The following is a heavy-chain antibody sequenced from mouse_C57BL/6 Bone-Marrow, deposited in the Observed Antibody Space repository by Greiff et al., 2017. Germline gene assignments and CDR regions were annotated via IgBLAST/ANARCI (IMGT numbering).Heavy chain of an antibody. CDR2: IWSGGST. CDR1: GFSLTSSG. D-gene: IGHD2-3*01. J-gene: IGHJ3*01. CDR3: AKEGDDGYYWFAY. V-gene: IGHV2-4*01. Sequence: VKLMESGPGLVQPSQSLSITCTVSGFSLTSSGVHWVRQPPGKGLEWLGVIWSGGSTDYNAAFISRLSISKDNSKSQVFFKMNSLQADDTAIYYCAKEGDDGYYWFAYWGQGTLVTVSA.